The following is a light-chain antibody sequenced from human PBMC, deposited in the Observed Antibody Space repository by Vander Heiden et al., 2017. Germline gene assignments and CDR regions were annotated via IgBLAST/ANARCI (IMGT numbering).Light chain of an antibody. J-gene: IGKJ3*01. Sequence: ASILYASVVDKITITCRASQRISSYLNSYQQKPGKAPKLLIYATSSLQSGVPSRFSGSGSGTDFTLTISSLQPEDFATYYCQQSYSTPLTFGPGTKVDIK. CDR3: QQSYSTPLT. CDR1: QRISSY. CDR2: ATS. V-gene: IGKV1-39*01.